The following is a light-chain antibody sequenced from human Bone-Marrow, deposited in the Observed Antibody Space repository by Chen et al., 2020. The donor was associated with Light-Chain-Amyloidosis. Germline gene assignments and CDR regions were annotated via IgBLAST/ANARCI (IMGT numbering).Light chain of an antibody. V-gene: IGLV2-14*01. Sequence: QSALTQPASVSGSPGQSITISCTGTSSDVGGYNFVSWYQQHPGKAPKLMIYDVSNRPSGVSNRFSGSKSGNTASLTISGRQAEAEPDYYCSSYTSSSTLEFGGGTKLTVL. CDR1: SSDVGGYNF. CDR3: SSYTSSSTLE. J-gene: IGLJ3*02. CDR2: DVS.